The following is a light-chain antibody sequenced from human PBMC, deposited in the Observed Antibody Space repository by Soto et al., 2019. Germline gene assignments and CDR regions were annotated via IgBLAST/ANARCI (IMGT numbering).Light chain of an antibody. CDR1: QSVSSSY. CDR2: GAS. J-gene: IGKJ4*01. CDR3: QQDGSPPLT. Sequence: EIVLTQSPGTLSLSPGERATLSCRASQSVSSSYLAWYQQKPSQAPTLLLYGASSRATGIPDRFSGSGSGTDSTLTISRLEPEDFAVYFCQQDGSPPLTFGGGTKVEIK. V-gene: IGKV3-20*01.